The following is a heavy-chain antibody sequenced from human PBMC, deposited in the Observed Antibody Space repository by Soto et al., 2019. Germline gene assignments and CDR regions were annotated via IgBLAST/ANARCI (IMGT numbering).Heavy chain of an antibody. CDR1: GFTFSSYS. D-gene: IGHD6-13*01. V-gene: IGHV3-21*01. J-gene: IGHJ3*02. CDR3: ASARIAAADDAFDI. Sequence: GGSLRLSCAASGFTFSSYSMNWVRQAPGKGLEWVSSISSSSSYIYYADSVKGRFTISGDNAKNSLYLQMNSLRAEDTAVYYCASARIAAADDAFDIWGQGTMVTVSS. CDR2: ISSSSSYI.